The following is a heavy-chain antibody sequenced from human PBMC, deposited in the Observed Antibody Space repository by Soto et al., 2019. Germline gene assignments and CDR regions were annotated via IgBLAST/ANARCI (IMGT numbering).Heavy chain of an antibody. D-gene: IGHD6-19*01. J-gene: IGHJ4*02. CDR1: GGSISSGDYY. Sequence: NPSETLSLTCTVSGGSISSGDYYWSWIRQPPGKGLEWIGYIYYSGSTYYNPSLKSRVTISVDTSKNQFSLKLSSVTAADTAVYYCARGSSGGWPWFDYWGQGTLVTVSS. V-gene: IGHV4-30-4*01. CDR2: IYYSGST. CDR3: ARGSSGGWPWFDY.